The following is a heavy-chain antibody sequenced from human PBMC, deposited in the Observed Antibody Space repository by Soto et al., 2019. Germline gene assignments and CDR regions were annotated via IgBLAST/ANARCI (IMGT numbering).Heavy chain of an antibody. Sequence: QVQLQESGPRLVKPSETLSLTCSVSGGPGSGYHWNWVRQPPGKRLEWIGHIYSSGTTNYNPSLKCRITISIVTSKNQFSLKMNSVTAADTAVYYCARGQTNIWYFDHWGQGTLVTVSS. CDR1: GGPGSGYH. J-gene: IGHJ4*02. V-gene: IGHV4-59*08. CDR2: IYSSGTT. CDR3: ARGQTNIWYFDH.